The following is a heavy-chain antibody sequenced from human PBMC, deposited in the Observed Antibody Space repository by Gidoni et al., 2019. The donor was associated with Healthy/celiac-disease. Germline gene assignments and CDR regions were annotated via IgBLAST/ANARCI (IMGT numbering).Heavy chain of an antibody. Sequence: QVQLVQSGAEVKKPGASVKVSCKASGYTFTGYYMHWVRQAPGQGLEWMGWINPNSGGTNYAQKFQGWVTMTRDTSISTAYMELSRLRSDDTAVYYCARVGGVEAYYYGMDVWGQGTTVTVSS. CDR3: ARVGGVEAYYYGMDV. CDR2: INPNSGGT. V-gene: IGHV1-2*04. CDR1: GYTFTGYY. D-gene: IGHD2-8*01. J-gene: IGHJ6*02.